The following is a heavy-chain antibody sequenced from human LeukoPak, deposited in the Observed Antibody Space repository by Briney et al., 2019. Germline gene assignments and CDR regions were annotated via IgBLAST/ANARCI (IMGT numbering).Heavy chain of an antibody. Sequence: TGGSLRLSCAASGFTFSSSGMRWVRQAPGKGLEWVSAISGSGGSTYYADSVKGRFTISRDNSKNTLYLQMNSLRAEDTAVYYCARGTPTTRDFDYWGQGTLVTVSS. CDR3: ARGTPTTRDFDY. D-gene: IGHD4-11*01. V-gene: IGHV3-23*01. J-gene: IGHJ4*02. CDR1: GFTFSSSG. CDR2: ISGSGGST.